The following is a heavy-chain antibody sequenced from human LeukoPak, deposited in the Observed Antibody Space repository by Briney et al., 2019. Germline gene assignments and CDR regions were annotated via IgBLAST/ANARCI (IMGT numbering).Heavy chain of an antibody. CDR1: GGSISSGGHY. CDR3: ARKRAADDFDY. D-gene: IGHD6-13*01. V-gene: IGHV4-31*03. J-gene: IGHJ4*02. CDR2: IYYSGST. Sequence: SETLSLTCTVSGGSISSGGHYWSWIRQHPGKGLEWIGYIYYSGSTYYNPSLKSRVTISVDTSKNQFSLKLSSVTAADTAVYYCARKRAADDFDYWGQGTLVTVSS.